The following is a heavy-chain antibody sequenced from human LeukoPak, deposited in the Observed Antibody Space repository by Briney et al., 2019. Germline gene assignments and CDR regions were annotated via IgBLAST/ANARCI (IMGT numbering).Heavy chain of an antibody. CDR3: ARDDCGDTCYPGGY. V-gene: IGHV1-3*01. CDR2: INADNGDT. D-gene: IGHD2-21*01. CDR1: GYTFTKYG. J-gene: IGHJ4*02. Sequence: GASVKVSCKASGYTFTKYGVHWVRQAPGQRPEWMGWINADNGDTKYSQNFQDRVTITRDTSANTAYMELSSLTSEDTALYYCARDDCGDTCYPGGYWGQGTLVTVSS.